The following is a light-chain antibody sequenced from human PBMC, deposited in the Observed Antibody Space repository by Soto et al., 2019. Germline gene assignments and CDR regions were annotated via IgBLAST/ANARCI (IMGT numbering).Light chain of an antibody. J-gene: IGKJ1*01. CDR2: GAS. CDR3: QQYTGLPRT. Sequence: EIVLTQSPGTLSLSPGERATLSCRASQSVSSNSSAWFQQRPGQAPRLLIYGASNRATGIPDRFSGSGSGTDFTLTISRLEPEDFAVYYCQQYTGLPRTFGQGTKVEIK. V-gene: IGKV3-20*01. CDR1: QSVSSNS.